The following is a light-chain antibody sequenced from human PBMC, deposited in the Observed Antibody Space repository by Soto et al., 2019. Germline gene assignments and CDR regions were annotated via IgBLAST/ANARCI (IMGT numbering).Light chain of an antibody. CDR3: QQRSNWPRIT. CDR2: DAS. CDR1: EIVSSY. J-gene: IGKJ5*01. Sequence: ENVLSQSPSTLSLSPGERATLSCRASEIVSSYLSLYQQKPGQAPRLLIYDASNRATGIPARFSGSGSGTDFTLTISSLEPEDFAVYYCQQRSNWPRITFGQGRRLAIK. V-gene: IGKV3-11*01.